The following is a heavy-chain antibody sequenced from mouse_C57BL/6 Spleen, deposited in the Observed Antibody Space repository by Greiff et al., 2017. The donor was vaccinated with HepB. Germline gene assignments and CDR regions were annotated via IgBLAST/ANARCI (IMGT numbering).Heavy chain of an antibody. Sequence: VQLQQSGPELVKPGASVKIPCKASGYTFTDYNMDWVKQSHGKSLEWIGDINPNNGGTIYNQKFKGKATLTVDKSSSTAYMELRSLTSEDTAVYYCARSGGNYTWYFDVWGTGTTVTVSS. CDR3: ARSGGNYTWYFDV. D-gene: IGHD2-1*01. J-gene: IGHJ1*03. V-gene: IGHV1-18*01. CDR1: GYTFTDYN. CDR2: INPNNGGT.